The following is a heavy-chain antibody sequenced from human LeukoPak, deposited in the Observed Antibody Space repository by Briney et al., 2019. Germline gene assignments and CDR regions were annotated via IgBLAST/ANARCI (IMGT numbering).Heavy chain of an antibody. CDR1: EYSFTSYW. CDR3: AIAFNMAPACGMDV. CDR2: IDPSDSYT. D-gene: IGHD3-10*01. J-gene: IGHJ6*02. Sequence: HGESLKISCKGSEYSFTSYWISWVRQMPGKGLEWMGRIDPSDSYTNYSPSFQGHVTISADKSISTAYLQWSSLKASDTAMYYCAIAFNMAPACGMDVWGQGTTVTVSS. V-gene: IGHV5-10-1*01.